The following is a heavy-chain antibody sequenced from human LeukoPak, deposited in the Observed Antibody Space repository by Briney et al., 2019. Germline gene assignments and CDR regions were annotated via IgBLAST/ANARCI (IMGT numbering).Heavy chain of an antibody. CDR2: IYSSGST. J-gene: IGHJ4*02. V-gene: IGHV4-4*07. CDR1: GGSISSYF. Sequence: KPSETLSLTCTVSGGSISSYFWSWIRQPAGKGLEWIGRIYSSGSTKYNPSLKSRVTMSVDTSKNQFSLKLSAVTAADTAVYYCARGYRYSEVEWYFDYWGQGTLVTVSS. D-gene: IGHD4-11*01. CDR3: ARGYRYSEVEWYFDY.